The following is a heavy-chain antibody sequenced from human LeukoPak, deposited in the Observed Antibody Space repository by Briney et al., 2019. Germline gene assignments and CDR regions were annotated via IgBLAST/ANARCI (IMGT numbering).Heavy chain of an antibody. V-gene: IGHV3-30*02. Sequence: GGSLRLSCAASGFTFSSYGMHWVRQAPGKGLEWVAFMQYDGTIKYYADSLKGRFTISRDNSKSTLYLQMNSLRAEDTAVYYCAKGDYDFWSGFDYWGQGTLVTVSS. CDR1: GFTFSSYG. CDR2: MQYDGTIK. CDR3: AKGDYDFWSGFDY. D-gene: IGHD3-3*01. J-gene: IGHJ4*02.